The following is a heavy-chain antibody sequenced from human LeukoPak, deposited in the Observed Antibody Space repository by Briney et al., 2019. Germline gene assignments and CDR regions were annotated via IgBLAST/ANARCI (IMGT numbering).Heavy chain of an antibody. CDR3: ARDYGGKIDY. V-gene: IGHV3-21*01. D-gene: IGHD4-23*01. CDR2: IGSSSSYI. Sequence: GGSLRLSCAASGFTFSSYSMNWVRQAPGKGLEWVSSIGSSSSYIYYADSVKGRFTISRDNAKNSLYLQMNSLRAEDTAVYYCARDYGGKIDYWGQGTLVTVSS. J-gene: IGHJ4*02. CDR1: GFTFSSYS.